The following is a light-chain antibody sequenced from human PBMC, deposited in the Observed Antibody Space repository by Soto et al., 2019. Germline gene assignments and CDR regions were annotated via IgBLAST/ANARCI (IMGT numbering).Light chain of an antibody. Sequence: DIQMTQSPSSLSASVGDRVTITCQASQDISNYLNWYQQKPGKAPKLLIYDASNLETGVPSRFSGSGSGTDVTFTISSLQPEDIATYYCQQYDNVPWTFGQGTKVEIK. CDR2: DAS. J-gene: IGKJ1*01. CDR1: QDISNY. V-gene: IGKV1-33*01. CDR3: QQYDNVPWT.